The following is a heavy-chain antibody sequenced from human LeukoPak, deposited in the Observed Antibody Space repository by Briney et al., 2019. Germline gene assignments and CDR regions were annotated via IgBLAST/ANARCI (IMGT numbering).Heavy chain of an antibody. CDR2: INPNSGGT. Sequence: GASVKVSCKASGYTFTGYYMHWVRQAPGQGLEWMGWINPNSGGTNYAQKFQGRVTMTTDTSTSTAYMELRSLRSDDTAVYYCARVKGIVVVPATMSRNWFDPWGQGTLVTVSS. J-gene: IGHJ5*02. D-gene: IGHD2-2*01. CDR1: GYTFTGYY. CDR3: ARVKGIVVVPATMSRNWFDP. V-gene: IGHV1-2*02.